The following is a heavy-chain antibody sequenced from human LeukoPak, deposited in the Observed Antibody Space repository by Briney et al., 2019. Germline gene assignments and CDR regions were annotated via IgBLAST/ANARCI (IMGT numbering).Heavy chain of an antibody. D-gene: IGHD2-2*01. J-gene: IGHJ3*02. CDR2: INHSGST. V-gene: IGHV4-34*01. Sequence: PSETLSLTCAVYGGSFSGYYWSWIRRPPGKGLEWIGEINHSGSTNYNPSLKSRVTISVDTSKNQFSLKLSSVTAADTAVYYCARGVVPAAIDAFDIWGQGTMVTVSS. CDR3: ARGVVPAAIDAFDI. CDR1: GGSFSGYY.